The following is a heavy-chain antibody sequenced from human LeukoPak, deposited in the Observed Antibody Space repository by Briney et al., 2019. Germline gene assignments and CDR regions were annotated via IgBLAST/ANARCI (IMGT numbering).Heavy chain of an antibody. J-gene: IGHJ6*02. CDR1: GFTFSSYW. CDR3: ARVSVATYYYYGMDV. V-gene: IGHV3-74*01. D-gene: IGHD2-15*01. CDR2: INSDGSST. Sequence: PGGSLRLSCAASGFTFSSYWMHWVRPAPGKGLVWVSRINSDGSSTSYADSVKGRFTISRDNAKNTLYLQMNSLRAEDTAVYYCARVSVATYYYYGMDVWGQGTTVTVSS.